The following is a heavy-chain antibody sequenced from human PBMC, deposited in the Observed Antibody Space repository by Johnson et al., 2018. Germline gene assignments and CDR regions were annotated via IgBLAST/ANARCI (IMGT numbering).Heavy chain of an antibody. D-gene: IGHD2/OR15-2a*01. V-gene: IGHV4-59*01. J-gene: IGHJ6*02. Sequence: VQLQESGPGLVKPSETLSLTCSVSGGSISGYYWSWVRQPPGKGLEWIGCIYYTGSAKCNTPLRSRATISVDTSKNQFSLNLISVTAADPAVYYCARSLSPPDGHSDNYYGMDGGGQGTTVTVS. CDR2: IYYTGSA. CDR3: ARSLSPPDGHSDNYYGMDG. CDR1: GGSISGYY.